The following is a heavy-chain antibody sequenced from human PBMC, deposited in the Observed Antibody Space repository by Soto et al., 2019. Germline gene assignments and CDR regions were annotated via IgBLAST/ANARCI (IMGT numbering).Heavy chain of an antibody. V-gene: IGHV1-3*01. J-gene: IGHJ4*02. CDR3: ARNKVATSYLDY. CDR1: GYTFISYA. D-gene: IGHD5-12*01. CDR2: INAGNGDT. Sequence: ASVKVSCKTSGYTFISYAVHWVRQAPGQGLEWMGWINAGNGDTRFSQSFQGRVTFTRDTSASTVYMELNSLTSEDTAVYYCARNKVATSYLDYWGQGSLVTVS.